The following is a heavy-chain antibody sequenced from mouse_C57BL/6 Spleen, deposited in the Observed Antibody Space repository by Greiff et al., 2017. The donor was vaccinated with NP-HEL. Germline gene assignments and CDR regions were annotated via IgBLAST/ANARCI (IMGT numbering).Heavy chain of an antibody. V-gene: IGHV1-5*01. CDR2: IYPGNSDT. D-gene: IGHD1-1*01. CDR3: TRPSHYYGSSPFAY. J-gene: IGHJ3*01. CDR1: GYTFTSYW. Sequence: VQLQQSGTVLARPGASVKMSCKTSGYTFTSYWMHWVKQRPGQGLEWIGAIYPGNSDTSYNQKFKGKAKLTAVTSASTAYRELSSLTNEDSAVYYCTRPSHYYGSSPFAYWGQGTLVTVSA.